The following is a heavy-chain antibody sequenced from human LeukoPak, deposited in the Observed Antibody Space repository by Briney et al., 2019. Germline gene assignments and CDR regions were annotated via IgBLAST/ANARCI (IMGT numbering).Heavy chain of an antibody. CDR1: GFTFSSYE. V-gene: IGHV3-23*01. CDR2: ISGSGGST. J-gene: IGHJ4*02. CDR3: AKARGLSMPIDY. Sequence: GGSLRLSCAASGFTFSSYEMNWVRQAPGKGLEWVSVISGSGGSTYYADSVKGRFTISRDNSKNTLYLQMNSLRVEDTALYYCAKARGLSMPIDYWGQGTLVTVSS. D-gene: IGHD2-2*01.